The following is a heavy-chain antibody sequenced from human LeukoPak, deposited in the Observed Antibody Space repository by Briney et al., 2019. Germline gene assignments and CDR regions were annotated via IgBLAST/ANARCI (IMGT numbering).Heavy chain of an antibody. CDR3: ARDKRNSGYDEGGFDP. CDR2: IYYSGST. CDR1: GGSISSYY. J-gene: IGHJ5*02. Sequence: SETLSLTCTVSGGSISSYYWSWIRQPPGKGLEWIGYIYYSGSTNYNPSLKSRVTISVDTSKNQFSLNLSSVTAVDTAVYYCARDKRNSGYDEGGFDPWGQGTLVTVSS. V-gene: IGHV4-59*01. D-gene: IGHD5-12*01.